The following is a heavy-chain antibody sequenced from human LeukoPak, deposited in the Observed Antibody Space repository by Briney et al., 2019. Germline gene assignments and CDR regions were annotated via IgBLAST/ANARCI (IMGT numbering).Heavy chain of an antibody. J-gene: IGHJ4*02. V-gene: IGHV1-2*02. D-gene: IGHD6-19*01. CDR2: INPNSGGT. CDR1: GYTFTGYY. Sequence: ASVKVSCKASGYTFTGYYMHWVRQAPGQGLEWMGWINPNSGGTNYAQKVQGRVTLTRDTSISTAYMELSRLRSDDTAVYYCARSHYSRGWEYFDYWGQGTLVTVSS. CDR3: ARSHYSRGWEYFDY.